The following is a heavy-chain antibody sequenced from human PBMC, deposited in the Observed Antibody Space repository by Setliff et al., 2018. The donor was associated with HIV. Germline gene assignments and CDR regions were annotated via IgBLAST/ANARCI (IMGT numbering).Heavy chain of an antibody. Sequence: SETLSLTCAVYGGSFSGSYWSWIRQPPGKGLEWIGDIFYTGSTNYNPSLKSRVTISIDTSKNQFSLKLSSVTAADTAVYYCARQRGGRVTIFGVSGGWFDPWGQGTLITVSS. CDR2: IFYTGST. CDR1: GGSFSGSY. V-gene: IGHV4-34*12. J-gene: IGHJ5*02. D-gene: IGHD3-3*01. CDR3: ARQRGGRVTIFGVSGGWFDP.